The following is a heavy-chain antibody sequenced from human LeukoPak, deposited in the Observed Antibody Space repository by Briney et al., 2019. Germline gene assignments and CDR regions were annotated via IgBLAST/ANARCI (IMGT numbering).Heavy chain of an antibody. J-gene: IGHJ4*02. CDR2: ISGSGGST. D-gene: IGHD3-22*01. CDR1: GFTFSSYS. V-gene: IGHV3-23*01. CDR3: AKSVLAYYYDSSGLGHFDY. Sequence: GGSLRLSCAASGFTFSSYSMNWVRQAPGKGLEWVSAISGSGGSTYYADSVKGRFTISRDNSKNTLYLQMNSLRAEDTAVYYCAKSVLAYYYDSSGLGHFDYWGQGTLVTVSS.